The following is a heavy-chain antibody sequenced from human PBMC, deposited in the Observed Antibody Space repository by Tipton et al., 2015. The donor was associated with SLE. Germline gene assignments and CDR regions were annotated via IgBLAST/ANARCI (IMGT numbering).Heavy chain of an antibody. V-gene: IGHV3-30*07. J-gene: IGHJ4*02. Sequence: DSVKGRFTISRDNSKNTLYLQMNSLRAEDTAVYYCARAQAPAAAEDYWGQGTLVTVSS. CDR3: ARAQAPAAAEDY. D-gene: IGHD6-25*01.